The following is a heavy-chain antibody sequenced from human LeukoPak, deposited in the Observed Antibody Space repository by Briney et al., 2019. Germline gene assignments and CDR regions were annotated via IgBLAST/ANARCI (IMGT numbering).Heavy chain of an antibody. V-gene: IGHV4-59*01. CDR1: GGSIGSYY. Sequence: SETLSLTCTVSGGSIGSYYWSWIRQPPGKGLEWIGYMYDKGSTTYNTSLKSRVTISVDTSKNQFSLKVRSMTAADPAVYYCARDRPGIAVAGDALDIWGPGTMVTLSS. J-gene: IGHJ3*02. CDR2: MYDKGST. CDR3: ARDRPGIAVAGDALDI. D-gene: IGHD6-19*01.